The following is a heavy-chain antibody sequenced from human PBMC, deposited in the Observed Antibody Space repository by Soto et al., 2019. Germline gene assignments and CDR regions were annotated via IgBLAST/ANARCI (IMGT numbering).Heavy chain of an antibody. CDR2: ISSNGGST. CDR3: ARALYSGYATPVDY. V-gene: IGHV3-64*02. Sequence: GGSLKLSCAASGFTFSTYAMHWVRQTPGKGLEYVSAISSNGGSTDYADSVKGRFTISRDNSKNTLYLQMGSLRAEDMAVYHCARALYSGYATPVDYWGQGTLVTVSS. CDR1: GFTFSTYA. J-gene: IGHJ4*02. D-gene: IGHD5-12*01.